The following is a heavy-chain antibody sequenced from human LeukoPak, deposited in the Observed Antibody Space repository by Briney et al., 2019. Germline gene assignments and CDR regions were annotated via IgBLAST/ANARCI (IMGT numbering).Heavy chain of an antibody. Sequence: GGSLRLSCAASGFTFSNAWMSWVRQAPGKGLEWVGRIKSKTDGGTTDYAAPVKGRFTISRDDSKNTLYLQMNSLKTEDTAVYYCTTDPSAILWLGELLPDAFDIWGQGTMVTVSS. J-gene: IGHJ3*02. CDR3: TTDPSAILWLGELLPDAFDI. V-gene: IGHV3-15*01. CDR1: GFTFSNAW. D-gene: IGHD3-10*01. CDR2: IKSKTDGGTT.